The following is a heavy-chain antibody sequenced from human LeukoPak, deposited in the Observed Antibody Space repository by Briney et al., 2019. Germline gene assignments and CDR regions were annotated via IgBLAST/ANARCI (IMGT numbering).Heavy chain of an antibody. CDR1: GFTFSSYG. CDR2: ISGSGGST. J-gene: IGHJ6*03. CDR3: ARVGYCSSTSCYGPGYYMDV. V-gene: IGHV3-23*01. Sequence: GGSLRLSCAASGFTFSSYGMSWVRQAPGKGLEWVSAISGSGGSTYYADSVKGRFTISRDNAKNSLYLQMNSLRAEDTAVYYCARVGYCSSTSCYGPGYYMDVWGKGTTVTISS. D-gene: IGHD2-2*01.